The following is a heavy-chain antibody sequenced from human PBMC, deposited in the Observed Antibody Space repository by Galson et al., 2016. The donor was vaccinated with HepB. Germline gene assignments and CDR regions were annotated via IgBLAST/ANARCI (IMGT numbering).Heavy chain of an antibody. V-gene: IGHV3-7*05. CDR1: GFTFSSYW. Sequence: SLRLSCAASGFTFSSYWMNWVRQAPGKGLEWVAIIKQDGSAKYYVDSLKGRFTISRDNAKNSLYLKMSSLRPEDTAVYYCALGQGFLADYWGQGTQVTVSS. J-gene: IGHJ4*02. CDR2: IKQDGSAK. CDR3: ALGQGFLADY.